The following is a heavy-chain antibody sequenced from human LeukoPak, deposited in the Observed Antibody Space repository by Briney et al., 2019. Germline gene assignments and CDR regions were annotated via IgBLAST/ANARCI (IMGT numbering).Heavy chain of an antibody. V-gene: IGHV3-21*01. Sequence: GGSLRLSCAASGFTFSSYSMNWVRQAPGKGLEWVSSISSSSSYIYYADSVKGRFTISRDNAKNSLYLQMNSLRTEDTAVYYCASYSSSSSGYYYYYYYMDVWGKGTTVTVSS. CDR2: ISSSSSYI. D-gene: IGHD6-13*01. CDR3: ASYSSSSSGYYYYYYYMDV. CDR1: GFTFSSYS. J-gene: IGHJ6*03.